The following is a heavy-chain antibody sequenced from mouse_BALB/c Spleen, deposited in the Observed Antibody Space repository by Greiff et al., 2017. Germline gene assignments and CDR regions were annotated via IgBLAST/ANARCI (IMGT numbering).Heavy chain of an antibody. Sequence: EVMLVESGGGLVQPKGSLKLSCAASGFTFNTYAMHWVCQAPGKGLEWVARIRSKSNNYATYYADSVKDRFTISRDDSQSMLYLQMNNLKTEDTAMYYCVREGYDYDWYFDVWGAGTTVTVSS. CDR2: IRSKSNNYAT. CDR1: GFTFNTYA. D-gene: IGHD2-4*01. CDR3: VREGYDYDWYFDV. V-gene: IGHV10-3*03. J-gene: IGHJ1*01.